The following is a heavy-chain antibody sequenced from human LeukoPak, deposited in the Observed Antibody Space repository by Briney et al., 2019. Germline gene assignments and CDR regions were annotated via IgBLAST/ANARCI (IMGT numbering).Heavy chain of an antibody. D-gene: IGHD3-10*01. Sequence: PGRSLRLSCAASGFIFSNYGMHWVRQAPGKGLEWVAVISYDGGNKYYADSVKGRFTVSRDNSKNTLYLQMNSLRAEDTAVYYCANEYGPGSSHFDYWGQGTLVTVSS. CDR2: ISYDGGNK. CDR3: ANEYGPGSSHFDY. J-gene: IGHJ4*02. CDR1: GFIFSNYG. V-gene: IGHV3-30*18.